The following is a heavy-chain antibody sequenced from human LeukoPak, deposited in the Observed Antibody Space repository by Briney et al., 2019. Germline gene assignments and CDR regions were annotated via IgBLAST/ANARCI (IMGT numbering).Heavy chain of an antibody. D-gene: IGHD3-10*01. J-gene: IGHJ5*02. CDR3: TRGSGMVRAGWDWFDP. CDR1: GYSFTTYD. Sequence: ASVKVSCKASGYSFTTYDINWVRQAAGQGLEWMGWMNPNTGNTGYAQKFQGRVAITSNTSINTAYMELSGLRSDDTAMYYCTRGSGMVRAGWDWFDPWGQGTLVTVSS. CDR2: MNPNTGNT. V-gene: IGHV1-8*03.